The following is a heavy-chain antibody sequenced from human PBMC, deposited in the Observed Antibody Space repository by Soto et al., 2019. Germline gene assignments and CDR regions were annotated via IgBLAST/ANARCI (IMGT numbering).Heavy chain of an antibody. Sequence: GGSLRLSCAASGFTFSSYGMHWVRQAPGKGLEWVAVISYDGSNKYYADSVKGRFTISRDNSKNTLYLQMNSLRAEDTAVYYCAKVLSVSYYNVVVEDYWGQGTLVTVSS. D-gene: IGHD3-10*01. V-gene: IGHV3-30*18. CDR2: ISYDGSNK. J-gene: IGHJ4*02. CDR3: AKVLSVSYYNVVVEDY. CDR1: GFTFSSYG.